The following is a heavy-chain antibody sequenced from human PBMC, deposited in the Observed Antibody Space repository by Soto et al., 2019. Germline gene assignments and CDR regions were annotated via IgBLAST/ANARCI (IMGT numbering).Heavy chain of an antibody. CDR1: GFMFSRYA. D-gene: IGHD3-3*01. CDR3: ARSRSGAVPDSFGY. J-gene: IGHJ1*01. CDR2: ISKDGSVK. V-gene: IGHV3-30-3*01. Sequence: QVQLVESGGRVVQPGGSLRLSCAASGFMFSRYAIHWVRQAPGKGLEWVAVISKDGSVKYYADSVRGRFSISRDKSKNTVYLEMNGMRDHDTAVFYCARSRSGAVPDSFGYWGQGTLVTVSS.